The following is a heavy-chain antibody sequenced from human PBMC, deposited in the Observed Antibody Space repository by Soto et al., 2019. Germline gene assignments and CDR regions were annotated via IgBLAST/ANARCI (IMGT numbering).Heavy chain of an antibody. CDR1: GGTFSSYT. D-gene: IGHD6-13*01. Sequence: SVKVSCKASGGTFSSYTISWVRQAPGQGLEWMGRIIPILGIANYAQKFQGRVTITADKSTSTAYMELSSLRSEDTAVYYCARTAAAGKYYYGVDVWGQGTTVTVSS. CDR2: IIPILGIA. V-gene: IGHV1-69*02. J-gene: IGHJ6*02. CDR3: ARTAAAGKYYYGVDV.